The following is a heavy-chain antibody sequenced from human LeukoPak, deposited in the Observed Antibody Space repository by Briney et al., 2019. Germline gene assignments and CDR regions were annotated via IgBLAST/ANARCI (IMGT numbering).Heavy chain of an antibody. D-gene: IGHD6-13*01. V-gene: IGHV4-39*01. Sequence: SETLSLTCTVSGGSISSSNYYWGWIRQPPGKGLEWIGSIYYTGSTYYNPSLKSRVTISVDTSKNQFSLKLTSVTAADTAVYYCARNCDSSCWYLGNWGQGTLVTVSS. CDR2: IYYTGST. CDR1: GGSISSSNYY. CDR3: ARNCDSSCWYLGN. J-gene: IGHJ4*02.